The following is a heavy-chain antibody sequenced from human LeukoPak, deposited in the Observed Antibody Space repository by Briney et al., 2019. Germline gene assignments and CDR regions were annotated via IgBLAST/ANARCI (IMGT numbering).Heavy chain of an antibody. J-gene: IGHJ4*02. V-gene: IGHV3-23*01. CDR1: GFTLSKYV. Sequence: GGSLSLSCAPSGFTLSKYVMYYVRRAPGKGREWVCAISTSGGDTFYPDSMRGRFTISRDNSKNTLYLQMNSLRAEDTAVYFCAKGSAQYYFEYWGQGTPVTVSS. CDR2: ISTSGGDT. CDR3: AKGSAQYYFEY.